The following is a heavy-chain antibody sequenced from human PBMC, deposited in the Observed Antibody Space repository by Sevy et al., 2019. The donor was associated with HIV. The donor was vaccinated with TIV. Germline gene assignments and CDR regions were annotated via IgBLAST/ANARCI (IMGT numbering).Heavy chain of an antibody. J-gene: IGHJ6*03. Sequence: GGSLRLSCAASGFTFSNAWMSWVRQAPGKGLEWVGRIKSKTDGGTTDYAAPVKGRFTISRDDSKNTRYLQMNSLKTEDTAVYYCTTVRSDDSSGYYSLYYYYYYMDVWGKGTTVTVSS. CDR2: IKSKTDGGTT. CDR3: TTVRSDDSSGYYSLYYYYYYMDV. D-gene: IGHD3-22*01. CDR1: GFTFSNAW. V-gene: IGHV3-15*01.